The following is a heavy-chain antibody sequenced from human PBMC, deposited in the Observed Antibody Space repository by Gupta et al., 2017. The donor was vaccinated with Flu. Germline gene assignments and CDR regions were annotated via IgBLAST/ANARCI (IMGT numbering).Heavy chain of an antibody. D-gene: IGHD3-10*01. V-gene: IGHV4-34*01. CDR2: INHNGGT. Sequence: LYWNWIRQPPGKGLEWIGEINHNGGTNYNPSLERRVTISVDTSKNQFSLTLTSVTAADTATYYCADRFSGTWFGPWGQGALVTVSS. CDR3: ADRFSGTWFGP. CDR1: LY. J-gene: IGHJ5*02.